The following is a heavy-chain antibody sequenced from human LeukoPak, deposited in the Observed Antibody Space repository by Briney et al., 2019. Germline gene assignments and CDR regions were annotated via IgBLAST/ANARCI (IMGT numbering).Heavy chain of an antibody. CDR2: IIPILGIA. J-gene: IGHJ4*02. CDR3: ARDNPSSSWSQGDY. D-gene: IGHD6-13*01. V-gene: IGHV1-69*04. CDR1: GGTFSSYA. Sequence: ASVKVSCKASGGTFSSYAISWVRQAPGQGLEWMGRIIPILGIANYAQKFQGRVTITADKSTSTAYMELSSLRSEDTAVYYCARDNPSSSWSQGDYWGQGTLVTVSS.